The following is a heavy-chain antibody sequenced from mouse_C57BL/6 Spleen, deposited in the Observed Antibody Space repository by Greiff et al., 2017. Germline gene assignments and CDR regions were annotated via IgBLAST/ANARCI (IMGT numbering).Heavy chain of an antibody. CDR1: GYTFNSYW. D-gene: IGHD1-1*01. V-gene: IGHV1-52*01. J-gene: IGHJ2*01. Sequence: QVQLQQPGAELVRPGSSVKLSCKASGYTFNSYWMHWVKQRPIQGLEWIGNIDPSDSETHYNQKFKDKATLTVDKSSSTAYMQLSSLTSEDSAVYYCARDYYGSSYRFDYWGQGTTLTVSS. CDR3: ARDYYGSSYRFDY. CDR2: IDPSDSET.